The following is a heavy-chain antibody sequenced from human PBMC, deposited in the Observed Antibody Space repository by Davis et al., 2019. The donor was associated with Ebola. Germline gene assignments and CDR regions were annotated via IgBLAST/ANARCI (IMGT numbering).Heavy chain of an antibody. D-gene: IGHD3-3*02. CDR1: GYTFTNYG. V-gene: IGHV1-18*04. CDR2: INPNSGGT. CDR3: ARDLSPKGFDY. J-gene: IGHJ4*02. Sequence: ASVKVSCKASGYTFTNYGITWVRQAPGQGLEWMGRINPNSGGTNYAQKLQGRVTMTTDTSTSTAYMELRSLRSDDTAVYYCARDLSPKGFDYWGQGTLVTVSS.